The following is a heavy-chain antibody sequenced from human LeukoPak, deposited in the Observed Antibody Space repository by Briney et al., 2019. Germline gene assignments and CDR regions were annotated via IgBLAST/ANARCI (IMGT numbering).Heavy chain of an antibody. CDR3: ARDKRVAVAGTYIYYYYMDV. V-gene: IGHV4-4*07. D-gene: IGHD6-19*01. Sequence: SETLSLTCTVSGGSISSYYWSWIWQPAGKVLEWIGRIYISGSGSTNYNPSLKSRFTMSVDTYKDQFSLKLSSVTAADTAVYYCARDKRVAVAGTYIYYYYMDVWGNGTTVTISS. CDR2: IYISGSGST. CDR1: GGSISSYY. J-gene: IGHJ6*03.